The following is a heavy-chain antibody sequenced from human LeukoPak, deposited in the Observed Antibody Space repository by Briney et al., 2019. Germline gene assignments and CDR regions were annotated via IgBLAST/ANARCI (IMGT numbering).Heavy chain of an antibody. Sequence: QPGGSLRLSCAASGFTFSSYWMHWVRQAPGKGLVWVSRINSDGTSTHYADSVKGRFTISKDNAKNTLYLQVNTLRAEDTAVYYCARVNYGGNSFSDYWGQGTLVTVSS. CDR1: GFTFSSYW. CDR3: ARVNYGGNSFSDY. J-gene: IGHJ4*02. D-gene: IGHD4-23*01. CDR2: INSDGTST. V-gene: IGHV3-74*01.